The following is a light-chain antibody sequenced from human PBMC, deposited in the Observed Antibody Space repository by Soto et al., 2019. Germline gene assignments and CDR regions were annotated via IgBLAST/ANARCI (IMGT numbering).Light chain of an antibody. CDR1: QRVGIN. CDR3: QQYNGWPRT. V-gene: IGKV3-15*01. CDR2: SAS. J-gene: IGKJ1*01. Sequence: EIVMTQSPATLSVSPGEKATLSCRASQRVGINLAWYQQKPGQAPRLLIYSASTRASGIPDRFSGSGSGTEFTLTISSLQSEDFAFFYCQQYNGWPRTFGQGTKVEIK.